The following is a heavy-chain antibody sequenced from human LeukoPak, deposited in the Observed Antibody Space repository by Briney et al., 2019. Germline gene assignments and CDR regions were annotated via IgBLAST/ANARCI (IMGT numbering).Heavy chain of an antibody. Sequence: PLASVKVSCKASGYTFTSYGISWVRQAPGQGLEWMGWISGYNGNTIYAQKFQGRVTMTTDTSTRAAQMELRSLSSDDTAVYYCASVGGCSGNGCYSGVYHYYYMDVWGKGTTVTVSS. D-gene: IGHD2-15*01. CDR2: ISGYNGNT. V-gene: IGHV1-18*01. CDR1: GYTFTSYG. CDR3: ASVGGCSGNGCYSGVYHYYYMDV. J-gene: IGHJ6*03.